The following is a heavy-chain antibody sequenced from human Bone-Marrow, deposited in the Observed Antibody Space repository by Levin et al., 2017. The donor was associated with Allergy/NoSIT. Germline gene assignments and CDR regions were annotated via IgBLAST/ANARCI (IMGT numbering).Heavy chain of an antibody. V-gene: IGHV4-61*01. J-gene: IGHJ4*02. CDR2: IYYSGST. CDR1: GGSVSSGSYY. CDR3: ARASRGGWYYFDY. Sequence: ESLKISCTVSGGSVSSGSYYWSWIRQPPGQGLEWIGYIYYSGSTNYNPSLKSRVTISVDTSKNQFSLKLSSVTAADTAVYYCARASRGGWYYFDYWGQGTLVTVSS. D-gene: IGHD6-19*01.